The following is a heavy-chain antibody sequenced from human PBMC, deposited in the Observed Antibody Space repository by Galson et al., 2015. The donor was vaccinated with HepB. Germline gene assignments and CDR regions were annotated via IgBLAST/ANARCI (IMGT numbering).Heavy chain of an antibody. D-gene: IGHD1-14*01. CDR1: GFTFSTYS. CDR3: ARTGSAAVSPFEY. J-gene: IGHJ4*02. Sequence: SLRLSCAASGFTFSTYSIHWVRQAPGKGLEWVACMSYDGSTKYYTDSVKGRFTISRDSSKSTLYLQMNNLRSEDTGVYFCARTGSAAVSPFEYWGQGTLVTVS. V-gene: IGHV3-30-3*01. CDR2: MSYDGSTK.